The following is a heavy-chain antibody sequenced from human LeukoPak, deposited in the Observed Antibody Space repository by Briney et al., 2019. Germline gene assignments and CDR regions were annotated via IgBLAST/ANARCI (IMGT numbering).Heavy chain of an antibody. CDR2: ISGSGGST. CDR3: AKAQGGYSYFDY. J-gene: IGHJ4*02. Sequence: GGSLRLSCAASGFTFRSSALSWVRQAPGKGLEWVSGISGSGGSTFNADSAKGQFTISRDNSKNTLYLQMNSPRAEDPAVYYCAKAQGGYSYFDYWGQGTLVTVSS. V-gene: IGHV3-23*01. CDR1: GFTFRSSA. D-gene: IGHD3-22*01.